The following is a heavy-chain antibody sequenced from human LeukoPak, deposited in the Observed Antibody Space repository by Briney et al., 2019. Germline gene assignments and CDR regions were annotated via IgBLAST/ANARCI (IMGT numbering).Heavy chain of an antibody. D-gene: IGHD3-9*01. CDR2: TSGSGGST. CDR3: AKDGPLGHDILTGYFFGGPFDY. CDR1: GFTFSSYA. Sequence: PGGSLRLSCAASGFTFSSYAMSWVRQAPGKGLEWVSATSGSGGSTYYADSVKGRFTISRDNSKNTLYLQMNSLRAEDTAVYYCAKDGPLGHDILTGYFFGGPFDYWGQGTLVTVSS. V-gene: IGHV3-23*01. J-gene: IGHJ4*02.